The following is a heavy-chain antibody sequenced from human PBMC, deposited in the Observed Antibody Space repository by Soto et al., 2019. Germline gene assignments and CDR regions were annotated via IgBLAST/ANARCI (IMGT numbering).Heavy chain of an antibody. V-gene: IGHV3-23*01. D-gene: IGHD2-15*01. CDR1: GFTFSSYA. J-gene: IGHJ4*02. CDR2: VSIGGST. CDR3: AKRRGAGGHFDY. Sequence: DVQLLESGGGLVQPEGSLRLSCAASGFTFSSYAMGWVRQGPGKGLEWVAVVSIGGSTHYADSVRGRFTISGDSSKNTLSLQMNSLTAEDTAVYFCAKRRGAGGHFDYWGQGALVTVSS.